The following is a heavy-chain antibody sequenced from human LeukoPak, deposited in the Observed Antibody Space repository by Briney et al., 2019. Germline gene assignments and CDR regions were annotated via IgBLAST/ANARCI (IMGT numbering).Heavy chain of an antibody. V-gene: IGHV4-59*01. Sequence: PSETLSLTCTVSGGSISNYYWSWIRQPPGKGLEWIGYIYYSGSTNYNPSLKSRVTISVDTSKNQFSLKLSSVTAADTAVYYWASSPYDFWSGYLGDAFGIWGQGTMVTVSS. D-gene: IGHD3-3*01. J-gene: IGHJ3*02. CDR2: IYYSGST. CDR1: GGSISNYY. CDR3: ASSPYDFWSGYLGDAFGI.